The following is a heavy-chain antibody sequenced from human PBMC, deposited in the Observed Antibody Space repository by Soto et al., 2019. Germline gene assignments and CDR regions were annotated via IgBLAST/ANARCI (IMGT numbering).Heavy chain of an antibody. Sequence: PGGSLRLSCAGSGFTFRWFGMNWVRQAPGKGLEWVALISNDGSNEYYVDSVKGRFTVSRDNSNNTLYLSMTSLRPDDTAVFYCARSRNGAVPDSINFWGQGTLVTVSS. V-gene: IGHV3-30*03. J-gene: IGHJ4*02. CDR1: GFTFRWFG. CDR3: ARSRNGAVPDSINF. D-gene: IGHD2-8*01. CDR2: ISNDGSNE.